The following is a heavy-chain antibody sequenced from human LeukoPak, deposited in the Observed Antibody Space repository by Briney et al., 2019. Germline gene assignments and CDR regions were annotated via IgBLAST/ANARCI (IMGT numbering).Heavy chain of an antibody. Sequence: SETLSLTCAVYGGSFSGYYWSWIRQPPGKGLEWIGEINHSGSTNYNPSLKSRVTISVDTSKNQFSLKLSSVTAADTAVYYCARVRWGYCSGGSCYSYYYYYYYMDVWGKGTTVTVPS. CDR1: GGSFSGYY. CDR3: ARVRWGYCSGGSCYSYYYYYYYMDV. CDR2: INHSGST. V-gene: IGHV4-34*01. J-gene: IGHJ6*03. D-gene: IGHD2-15*01.